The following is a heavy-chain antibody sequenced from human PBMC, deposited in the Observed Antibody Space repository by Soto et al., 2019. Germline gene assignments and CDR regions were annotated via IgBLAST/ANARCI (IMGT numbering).Heavy chain of an antibody. Sequence: QVQLVESGGGVVQPGRSLRLSCAASGFTFSSYGMHWVRQAPGKGLEWVAVIWYDGSNKYYADSVKGRFTISRDNSKSTLYLQMNSLRAEDTAVYYCASDYYCDYGGWFDPWGQGTLVTVSS. D-gene: IGHD4-17*01. CDR3: ASDYYCDYGGWFDP. CDR1: GFTFSSYG. J-gene: IGHJ5*02. V-gene: IGHV3-33*01. CDR2: IWYDGSNK.